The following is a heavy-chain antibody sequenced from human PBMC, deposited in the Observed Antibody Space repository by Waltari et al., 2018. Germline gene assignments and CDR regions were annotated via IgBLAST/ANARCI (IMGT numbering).Heavy chain of an antibody. D-gene: IGHD1-26*01. V-gene: IGHV1-69*10. CDR2: IIPILGIA. CDR3: ARGGGGSYYWGYFQH. J-gene: IGHJ1*01. Sequence: QVQLVQSGAEVKKPGSSVKVSCKASGGTFSSYAISWVRQAPGQGLEWMGGIIPILGIANYAPKFQGRVTITADKSTSTAYMELSSLRSEDTAVYYCARGGGGSYYWGYFQHWGQGTLVTVSS. CDR1: GGTFSSYA.